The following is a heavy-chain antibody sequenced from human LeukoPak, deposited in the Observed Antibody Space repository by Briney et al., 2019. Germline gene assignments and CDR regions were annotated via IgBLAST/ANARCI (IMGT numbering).Heavy chain of an antibody. V-gene: IGHV4-34*01. Sequence: PSETLSLTCAVYGGSFSSYPWTWIRQPPGKGLEWIGEINHSGSTNYNPSLKSRVTISVDTSKNQFSLKLRSVTAADTAVYYCARDPTTVVTTPCYFDDWGQGTLVTVSS. CDR3: ARDPTTVVTTPCYFDD. CDR1: GGSFSSYP. J-gene: IGHJ4*02. D-gene: IGHD4-23*01. CDR2: INHSGST.